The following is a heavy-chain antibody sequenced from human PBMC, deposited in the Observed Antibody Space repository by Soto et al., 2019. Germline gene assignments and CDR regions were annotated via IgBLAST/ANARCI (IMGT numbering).Heavy chain of an antibody. V-gene: IGHV3-11*01. J-gene: IGHJ4*02. Sequence: GGSLRLSCAASGFTFSDYYMSWIRQAPGKGLEWVSYISSSGSTIYYADSVKGRFTISRDNAKNSLYLQMNSLRAEDTAVYYCARTPMIVVVITEAYYFDYWGQGTLVTVSS. CDR2: ISSSGSTI. CDR3: ARTPMIVVVITEAYYFDY. D-gene: IGHD3-22*01. CDR1: GFTFSDYY.